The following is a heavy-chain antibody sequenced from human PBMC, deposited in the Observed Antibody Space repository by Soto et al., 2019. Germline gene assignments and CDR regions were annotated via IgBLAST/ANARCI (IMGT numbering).Heavy chain of an antibody. CDR2: IIPTLGIA. V-gene: IGHV1-69*02. Sequence: QVQLVQSGAEVKKPGSSVKVSCKASGGTFSSYTISWVRQAPGQGLEWMGRIIPTLGIANYAQKFQGRVTITADKSTSTASMELSRLRSEDTAVYYCASENHRDYSASGSYSYYYGMDVWGQGTTVTVSS. CDR3: ASENHRDYSASGSYSYYYGMDV. CDR1: GGTFSSYT. J-gene: IGHJ6*02. D-gene: IGHD3-10*01.